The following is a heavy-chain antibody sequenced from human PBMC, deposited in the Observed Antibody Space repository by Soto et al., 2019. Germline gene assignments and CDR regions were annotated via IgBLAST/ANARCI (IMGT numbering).Heavy chain of an antibody. Sequence: QVQLVQSGAEVKKSGASVKVSCKASGYTFTSYGISWVRQAPGQGLEWMGWISAYNGNTNYAQKLQGRVTMTTDTSTSTAYMELRSLRSDDTAVYYCARDILVRGRFNYYYYGMDVWGQGTTVTVSS. V-gene: IGHV1-18*04. J-gene: IGHJ6*02. CDR1: GYTFTSYG. CDR3: ARDILVRGRFNYYYYGMDV. CDR2: ISAYNGNT. D-gene: IGHD6-6*01.